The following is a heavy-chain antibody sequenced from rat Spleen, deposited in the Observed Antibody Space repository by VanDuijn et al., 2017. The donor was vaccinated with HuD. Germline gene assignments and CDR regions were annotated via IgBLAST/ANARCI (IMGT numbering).Heavy chain of an antibody. CDR3: ARLGDTHYGYNPLDA. V-gene: IGHV5-25*01. J-gene: IGHJ4*01. D-gene: IGHD1-9*01. Sequence: EVQLVESGGGFVQPGRSMKVSCAASGFTFSNYDMAWVRQAPTKGLKWGASISTGRGNTYYRDSVKGRFTISRVNAKSTLYLQMDSLRSEDTATYYCARLGDTHYGYNPLDAWGQGTSVTVSS. CDR2: ISTGRGNT. CDR1: GFTFSNYD.